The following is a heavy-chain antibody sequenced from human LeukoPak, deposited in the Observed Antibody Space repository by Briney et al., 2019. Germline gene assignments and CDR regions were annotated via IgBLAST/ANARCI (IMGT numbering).Heavy chain of an antibody. V-gene: IGHV3-13*01. J-gene: IGHJ4*02. Sequence: GSLRPSCAASEFTFSNSDMHWVRQTTGKGVEGVSTIDTAGNTWYLASVKGRFTISGENAKNSLTLQMNSLRVGDTAVYYCARAKMPGIQTAGRVNYFEFWGQGTLVTVSS. CDR2: IDTAGNT. CDR1: EFTFSNSD. D-gene: IGHD6-13*01. CDR3: ARAKMPGIQTAGRVNYFEF.